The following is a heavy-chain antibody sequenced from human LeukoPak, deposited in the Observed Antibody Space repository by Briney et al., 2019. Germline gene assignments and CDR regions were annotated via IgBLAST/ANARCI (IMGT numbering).Heavy chain of an antibody. CDR2: ISVASIT. J-gene: IGHJ4*02. V-gene: IGHV3-23*01. Sequence: GGSLRLSCAASGLAFSSYAMSWVRQPPGKGLEWVSTISVASITFYADSVKGRFTISRDNSGNTVYLQMTSLRADDTAVYYCADYGVSGVRNNFYWGLGTLVTVSS. CDR1: GLAFSSYA. CDR3: ADYGVSGVRNNFY. D-gene: IGHD3-3*01.